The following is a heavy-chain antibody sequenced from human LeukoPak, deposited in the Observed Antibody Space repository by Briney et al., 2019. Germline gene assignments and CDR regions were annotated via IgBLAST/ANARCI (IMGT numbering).Heavy chain of an antibody. Sequence: SETLSLTCAVYGGSFSGYYWSWIRQPPGKGLEWIGEINHSGSTNYNPSLKSRVTISVDTSKNQFSLKLSSVTAADTAVYYCARLRRYYYDSSGYAFDYWGQGTLVTVSS. D-gene: IGHD3-22*01. CDR1: GGSFSGYY. CDR2: INHSGST. V-gene: IGHV4-34*01. J-gene: IGHJ4*02. CDR3: ARLRRYYYDSSGYAFDY.